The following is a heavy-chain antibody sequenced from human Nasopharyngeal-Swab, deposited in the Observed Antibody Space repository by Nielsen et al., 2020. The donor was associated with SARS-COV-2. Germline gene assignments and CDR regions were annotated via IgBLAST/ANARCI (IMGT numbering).Heavy chain of an antibody. V-gene: IGHV4-4*02. J-gene: IGHJ4*02. CDR3: ASLQMGRVDSFDF. CDR2: IHHSGST. CDR1: GGSISTNNW. Sequence: SETLSLTCAVSGGSISTNNWWSWVRQSPGKGLDWIGEIHHSGSTFYNPSLQSRVTISVDKSKNHFSLRLTSVTAADTAVYYCASLQMGRVDSFDFWGQGTLATVSS. D-gene: IGHD1-1*01.